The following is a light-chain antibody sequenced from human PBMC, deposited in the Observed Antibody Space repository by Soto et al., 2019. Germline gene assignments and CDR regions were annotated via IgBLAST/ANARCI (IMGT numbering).Light chain of an antibody. J-gene: IGLJ2*01. CDR3: QAWDSSTVV. CDR1: KLGDKY. CDR2: EDG. V-gene: IGLV3-1*01. Sequence: SYELTQPPSVSVSPGQTATITCSGDKLGDKYSCWYQQRPGQSPVLVIYEDGKRPSGIPERFSGFNSGNTATLTISGTQAKDEADYYCQAWDSSTVVFGGGTKVTVL.